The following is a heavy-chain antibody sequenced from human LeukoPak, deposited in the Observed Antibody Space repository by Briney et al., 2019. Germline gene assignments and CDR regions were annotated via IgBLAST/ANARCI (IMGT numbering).Heavy chain of an antibody. V-gene: IGHV4-34*01. J-gene: IGHJ5*02. D-gene: IGHD3-9*01. CDR3: ARELYYDILTGYLNWFDP. Sequence: PSETLSLTCAVYGGSFSGYYWSWIRQPPGKGLEWIGEINHSGSTNYNPSLKSRVTISVDTSKNQFSLKLSFVTAADTAVYYCARELYYDILTGYLNWFDPWGQGTLVTVSS. CDR1: GGSFSGYY. CDR2: INHSGST.